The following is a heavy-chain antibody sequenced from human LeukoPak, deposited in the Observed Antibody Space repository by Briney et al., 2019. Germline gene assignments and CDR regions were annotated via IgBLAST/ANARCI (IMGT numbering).Heavy chain of an antibody. CDR2: ISYDGNTI. CDR1: EFTFSNYA. J-gene: IGHJ4*02. Sequence: GGSLRLSCAASEFTFSNYALHWVRQAPGKGLQWVAVISYDGNTIHYADSVKGRFIISRDTSKNTLYLQMNSLRAEDTAIYYCARSGGLQKFDYWGQGTLVTVSS. CDR3: ARSGGLQKFDY. V-gene: IGHV3-30-3*01. D-gene: IGHD4-11*01.